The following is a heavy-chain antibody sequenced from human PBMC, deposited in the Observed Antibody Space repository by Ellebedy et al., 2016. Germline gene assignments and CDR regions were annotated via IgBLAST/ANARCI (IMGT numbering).Heavy chain of an antibody. Sequence: SETLSLXCAVSGGSISSGGYSWSWIRQPPGKGLEWIGYIYHSGSTYYNPSLKSRVTISVDTSKNQFSLKLSSVTAADTAVYYCARGRPLRFLEWLELNWFDPWGQGTLVTVSS. CDR2: IYHSGST. J-gene: IGHJ5*02. D-gene: IGHD3-3*01. CDR1: GGSISSGGYS. V-gene: IGHV4-30-2*01. CDR3: ARGRPLRFLEWLELNWFDP.